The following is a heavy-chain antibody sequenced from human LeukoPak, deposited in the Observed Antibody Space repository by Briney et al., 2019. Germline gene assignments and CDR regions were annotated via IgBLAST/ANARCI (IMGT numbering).Heavy chain of an antibody. D-gene: IGHD2-2*01. CDR1: GGSISSGDYY. J-gene: IGHJ4*02. CDR3: ATVVPAATTYFDY. V-gene: IGHV4-30-4*01. CDR2: IYYSGST. Sequence: ASETLSLTCTVSGGSISSGDYYWSWIRQPPGKGLEWIGYIYYSGSTYYNPSLKSRVTISVDTSKNQFSPKLSSVTAADTAVYYCATVVPAATTYFDYWGQGTLVTVSS.